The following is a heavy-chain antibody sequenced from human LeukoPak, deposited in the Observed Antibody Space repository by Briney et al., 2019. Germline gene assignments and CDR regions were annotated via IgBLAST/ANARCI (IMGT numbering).Heavy chain of an antibody. J-gene: IGHJ4*02. CDR3: AREHYNLLTGRGGNFDY. Sequence: GGSLRLSCAVSGFTVHNNYMDWVRQAPGKGLEWVSVIYNDGTTYYTDSVKGRFTISRDNSKNTLYLQLNSLRAEDTAVYYCAREHYNLLTGRGGNFDYWGQGTLVTVSS. V-gene: IGHV3-53*01. CDR1: GFTVHNNY. CDR2: IYNDGTT. D-gene: IGHD3-9*01.